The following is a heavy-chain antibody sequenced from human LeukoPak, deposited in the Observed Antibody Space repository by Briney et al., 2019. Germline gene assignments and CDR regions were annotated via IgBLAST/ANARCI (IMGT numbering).Heavy chain of an antibody. V-gene: IGHV3-53*01. CDR1: GFTVTSNY. J-gene: IGHJ4*02. D-gene: IGHD3-22*01. CDR2: IYSGGAT. CDR3: ARGMYYYDSGGYYFDY. Sequence: QLGGSLKLSCAASGFTVTSNYMGWVRQAPGKGLEWVSLIYSGGATDYAASVKGRFTISRDNSKNTLYLQMDSLRAEDTAVYYCARGMYYYDSGGYYFDYWGQGSQVTVSS.